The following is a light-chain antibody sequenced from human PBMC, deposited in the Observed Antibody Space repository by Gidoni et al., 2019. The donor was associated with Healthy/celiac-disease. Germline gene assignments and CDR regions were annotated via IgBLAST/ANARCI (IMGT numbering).Light chain of an antibody. V-gene: IGKV1-39*01. Sequence: DTQMTHSPSSLSASVGDRVTITRRASQSISSYLNWSQQKPGKAPKLLIYAASSLQSGVPSRFSGSGSGTYFTLTISSLQPEDFATYYCQQSYSTPYTFXQXTKLEIK. CDR2: AAS. CDR3: QQSYSTPYT. CDR1: QSISSY. J-gene: IGKJ2*01.